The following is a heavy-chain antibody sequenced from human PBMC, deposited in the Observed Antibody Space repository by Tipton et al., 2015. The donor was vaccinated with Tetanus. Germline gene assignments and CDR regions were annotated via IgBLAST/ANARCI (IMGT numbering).Heavy chain of an antibody. J-gene: IGHJ4*02. D-gene: IGHD3-3*01. CDR1: GGSVSGSSHY. CDR3: ARANNDFPKKGPFDS. CDR2: IYHSGAT. Sequence: TLSLTCSVSGGSVSGSSHYWSWIRQPPGKQLEWIGYIYHSGATNYNPSLKSRLTISFGTSKNQFSLNLKSVTAADTAVYYCARANNDFPKKGPFDSWGQGILVAVSS. V-gene: IGHV4-61*01.